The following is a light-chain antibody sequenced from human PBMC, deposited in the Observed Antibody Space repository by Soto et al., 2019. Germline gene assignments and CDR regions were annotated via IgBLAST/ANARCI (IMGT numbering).Light chain of an antibody. CDR2: GNS. CDR3: QSYDSSLSGHYV. J-gene: IGLJ1*01. V-gene: IGLV1-40*01. CDR1: TSNIGAGYD. Sequence: QLVLTQPPSVSGTPGQRVTISCTGSTSNIGAGYDVHWYQQLPGTVPKLLIYGNSNRPTGVPDRFSGSKSGTSASLAITGLQAEDEAEYYCQSYDSSLSGHYVFGTGTKLTVL.